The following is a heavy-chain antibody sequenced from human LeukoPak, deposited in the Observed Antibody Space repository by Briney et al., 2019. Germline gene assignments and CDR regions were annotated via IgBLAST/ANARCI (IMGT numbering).Heavy chain of an antibody. D-gene: IGHD2-15*01. Sequence: GGSLRLSCAAFGFSFSSYWMSWVRQVPGKGLQWVANIKQDGSEKYYVDSVKGRFTISRDNAKNSLYLQMNSLRVEDTAVYYCARSRLTLDYWGQGTLVTVSS. CDR1: GFSFSSYW. V-gene: IGHV3-7*01. J-gene: IGHJ4*02. CDR3: ARSRLTLDY. CDR2: IKQDGSEK.